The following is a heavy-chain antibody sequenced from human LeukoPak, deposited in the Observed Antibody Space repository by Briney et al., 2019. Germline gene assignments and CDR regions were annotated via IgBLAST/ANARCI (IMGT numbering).Heavy chain of an antibody. CDR3: ARGRSSSWYGNY. CDR1: GYTFTSYD. V-gene: IGHV1-8*01. CDR2: MNPNSGNT. J-gene: IGHJ4*02. D-gene: IGHD6-13*01. Sequence: ASVKVSCKASGYTFTSYDINWVRQATGQGLEWMGWMNPNSGNTGYAQKFQGRVTMTRNTSISTAYMELSSLRSEDTAVYYCARGRSSSWYGNYWGQGTLVTASS.